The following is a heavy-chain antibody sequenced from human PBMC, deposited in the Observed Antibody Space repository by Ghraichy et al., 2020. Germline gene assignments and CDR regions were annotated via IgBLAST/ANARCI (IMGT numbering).Heavy chain of an antibody. Sequence: SQTLSLTCIVSGGSLSSSSYYWGWIRQPPGKGLEWIGSIYYSGSTYYNPSLKSRVTISVDTSKNQFSLKLSSVTAADTAVYYCASSYYDIWSGYSPFDYWGQGTLVTVSS. D-gene: IGHD3-3*01. CDR3: ASSYYDIWSGYSPFDY. CDR1: GGSLSSSSYY. J-gene: IGHJ4*02. CDR2: IYYSGST. V-gene: IGHV4-39*01.